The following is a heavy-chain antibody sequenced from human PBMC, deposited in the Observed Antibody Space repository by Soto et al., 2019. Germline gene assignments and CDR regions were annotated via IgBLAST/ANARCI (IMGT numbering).Heavy chain of an antibody. CDR2: IDSHNNI. Sequence: SGPTLVNPTQTLTLTCSFSGFSLITGGMCVTWIRQPPGKALEWLALIDSHNNINSRKSLETRLTLSKDTSKSHVVLTMTNMDPVDTGTYSCARMVKGGTLDWLHIDLWCQGTLVTVSS. V-gene: IGHV2-70*01. D-gene: IGHD3-9*01. J-gene: IGHJ5*02. CDR1: GFSLITGGMC. CDR3: ARMVKGGTLDWLHIDL.